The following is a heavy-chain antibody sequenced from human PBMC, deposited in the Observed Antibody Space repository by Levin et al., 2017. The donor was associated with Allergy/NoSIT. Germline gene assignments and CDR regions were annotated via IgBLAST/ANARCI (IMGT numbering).Heavy chain of an antibody. CDR1: GGSISSDY. D-gene: IGHD6-13*01. CDR2: TYYTGST. CDR3: ARASVAADHGY. J-gene: IGHJ4*02. V-gene: IGHV4-59*01. Sequence: TSETLSLSCTVSGGSISSDYWSWIRQSPGKGLEWIGYTYYTGSTNYNPSLRSRVTISVDTSKNQFYLKLTSVTAADTAIYYCARASVAADHGYWGQGTLVTVSS.